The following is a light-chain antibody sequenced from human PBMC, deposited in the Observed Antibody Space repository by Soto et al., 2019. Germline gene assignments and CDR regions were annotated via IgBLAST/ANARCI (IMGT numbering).Light chain of an antibody. CDR1: QRVASD. CDR2: DAS. CDR3: QQYFNSPRT. Sequence: VLTQSPGTLSLSPGEGATLSCRASQRVASDLAWYLQKPGQPPRLLIYDASIRATGIPDRISGSGSERDFTLTISRLEPEDAAVYYCQQYFNSPRTLGQGTKVDIK. J-gene: IGKJ1*01. V-gene: IGKV3-20*01.